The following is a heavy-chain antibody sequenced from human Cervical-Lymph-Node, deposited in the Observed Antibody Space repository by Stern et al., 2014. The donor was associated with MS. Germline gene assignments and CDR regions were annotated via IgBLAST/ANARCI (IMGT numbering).Heavy chain of an antibody. V-gene: IGHV3-30*01. CDR1: GFIFINYA. J-gene: IGHJ3*02. CDR2: VSSDGANT. CDR3: ASQI. Sequence: VQLVESGGGVVQPGGSLRLSCAASGFIFINYAMHWVRQPPSEGLEWVADVSSDGANTNFADSVKGRFTISRANSKNTLYLQMNSLKIEDTAIYYCASQIWGQGTMVTVSS.